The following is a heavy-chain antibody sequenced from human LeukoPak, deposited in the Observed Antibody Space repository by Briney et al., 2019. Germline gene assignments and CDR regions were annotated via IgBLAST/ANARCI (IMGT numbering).Heavy chain of an antibody. CDR1: GGTFSSYA. CDR3: AREYGSGPLGY. D-gene: IGHD3-3*01. Sequence: ASVKVSCKASGGTFSSYAISWVRQAPGQGLEWMGWISAYNGNTNYAQKLQGRVTMTTDTSTSTAYMELRSLRSDDTAVYYCAREYGSGPLGYWGQGTLVTVSS. CDR2: ISAYNGNT. J-gene: IGHJ4*02. V-gene: IGHV1-18*01.